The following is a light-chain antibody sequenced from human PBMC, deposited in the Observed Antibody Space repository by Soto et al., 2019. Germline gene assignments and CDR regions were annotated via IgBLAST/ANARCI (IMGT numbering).Light chain of an antibody. Sequence: ETVLTQSPVTLSVSPGDTATISCKASQRVGSHLAWYQQKPGQAPRLLSYAASTRATGIPVRFSGSGSETEFTLTIRSLKSEDSELYYCHQYNNWPWTFGQGTKVDIK. CDR2: AAS. V-gene: IGKV3-15*01. CDR1: QRVGSH. CDR3: HQYNNWPWT. J-gene: IGKJ1*01.